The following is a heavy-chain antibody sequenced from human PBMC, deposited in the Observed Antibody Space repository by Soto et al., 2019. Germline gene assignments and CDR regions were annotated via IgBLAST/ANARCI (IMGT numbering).Heavy chain of an antibody. CDR3: AKEYGYCSGGSCYSRDYYFDY. CDR2: ISYDGSNK. CDR1: GFTFSSYG. Sequence: QVQLVESGGGVVQPGRSLRLSCAASGFTFSSYGMHWVRQAPGKGLEWVAVISYDGSNKYYADSVKGRFTISRDNSKNTLYLQMNSLRAEDTAVYYCAKEYGYCSGGSCYSRDYYFDYWGQGTLVTVSS. V-gene: IGHV3-30*18. D-gene: IGHD2-15*01. J-gene: IGHJ4*02.